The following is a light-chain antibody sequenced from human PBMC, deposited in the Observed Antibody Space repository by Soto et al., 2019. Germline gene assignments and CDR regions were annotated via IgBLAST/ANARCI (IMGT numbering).Light chain of an antibody. CDR3: QSYDSSLSGSV. J-gene: IGLJ3*02. Sequence: QSVLTQPPSVSGAPGQRVTISCTGSSSNIGAGYDVHWYQQLPGTAPKLLIHANSNRPSGVPDRFSGSKSGTSASLAITGLQAEDEADYYCQSYDSSLSGSVFGGGTKVTVL. V-gene: IGLV1-40*01. CDR1: SSNIGAGYD. CDR2: ANS.